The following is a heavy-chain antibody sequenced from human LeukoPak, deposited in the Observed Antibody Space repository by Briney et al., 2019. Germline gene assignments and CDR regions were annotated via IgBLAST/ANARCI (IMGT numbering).Heavy chain of an antibody. CDR2: IYYSGST. CDR1: GGSISSHY. CDR3: ARGGYFDY. V-gene: IGHV4-59*11. Sequence: SETLSLTCTVSGGSISSHYWSWIRQPPGKGLEWIGYIYYSGSTNYNPSLKSRVTISVDTSKNQFSLKLSSVTAADTAVYYCARGGYFDYWAREPWSPSPQ. J-gene: IGHJ4*02.